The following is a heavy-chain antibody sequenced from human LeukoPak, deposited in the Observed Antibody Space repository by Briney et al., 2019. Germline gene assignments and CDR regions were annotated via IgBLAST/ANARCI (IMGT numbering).Heavy chain of an antibody. D-gene: IGHD5-24*01. CDR1: GFTFSNAW. Sequence: GGSLRLSCAASGFTFSNAWMSWVRQAPGKGLEWVGRIKSKTDGGTTDYAAPVKGRFTISRDDSKNTLYLQMNSLKTEDTAVYSCAKGGDGKIPFDNWGQGTLVTVSS. J-gene: IGHJ4*02. CDR3: AKGGDGKIPFDN. CDR2: IKSKTDGGTT. V-gene: IGHV3-15*01.